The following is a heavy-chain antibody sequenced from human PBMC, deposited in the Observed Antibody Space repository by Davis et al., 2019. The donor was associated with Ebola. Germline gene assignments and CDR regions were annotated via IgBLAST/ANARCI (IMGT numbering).Heavy chain of an antibody. Sequence: GESLKISCAASGFAFSSYAMHWVRQAPGKGLEWVSAISGSGGSTYYADSVKGRFTISRDNSKNTLYLQMNSLRAEDTAVYYCAKDPSIAVAGNWFDPWGQGTLVTVSS. J-gene: IGHJ5*02. CDR3: AKDPSIAVAGNWFDP. V-gene: IGHV3-23*01. CDR2: ISGSGGST. D-gene: IGHD6-19*01. CDR1: GFAFSSYA.